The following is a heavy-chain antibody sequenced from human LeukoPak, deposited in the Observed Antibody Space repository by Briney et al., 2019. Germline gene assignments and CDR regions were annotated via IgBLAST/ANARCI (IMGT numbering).Heavy chain of an antibody. D-gene: IGHD2-15*01. J-gene: IGHJ4*02. CDR1: GDSISGYF. V-gene: IGHV4-4*07. CDR3: ARARTRCGGTCAFDS. Sequence: SETLSLTCTVSGDSISGYFWSWIRQPAGKGLEWIGRVHADGGSNYNPSLKSRITLSFDTPENQFSLTLTSVTAADTAVYFCARARTRCGGTCAFDSWGQGTLVTVSS. CDR2: VHADGGS.